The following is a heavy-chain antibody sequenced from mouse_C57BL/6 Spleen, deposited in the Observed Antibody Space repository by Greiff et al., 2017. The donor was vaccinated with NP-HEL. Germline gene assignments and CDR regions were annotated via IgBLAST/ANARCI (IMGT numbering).Heavy chain of an antibody. Sequence: EVMLVESGGDLVKPGGSLKLSCAASGFTFSSYGMSWVRQTPDKRLEWVATISSGGSYTYYPDSVKGRFTISRDNAKNTLYLQMSSLKSEDTAMYYCATYYTPFFDYWGQGTTLTVSS. J-gene: IGHJ2*01. V-gene: IGHV5-6*02. CDR1: GFTFSSYG. D-gene: IGHD2-12*01. CDR3: ATYYTPFFDY. CDR2: ISSGGSYT.